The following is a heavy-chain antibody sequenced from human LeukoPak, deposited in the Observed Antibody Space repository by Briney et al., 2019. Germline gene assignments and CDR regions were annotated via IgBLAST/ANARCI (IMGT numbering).Heavy chain of an antibody. V-gene: IGHV1-2*02. D-gene: IGHD3-10*01. Sequence: ASVKVSCKASGYTFTGYYMHWVRQAPGQGLEWMGWINPNSGGTNYAQKFQGRVTMTRDTSISTAYMELSRLRSGDTAVYYCARDLWFGELPPDYWGQGTLVTVSS. CDR3: ARDLWFGELPPDY. J-gene: IGHJ4*02. CDR1: GYTFTGYY. CDR2: INPNSGGT.